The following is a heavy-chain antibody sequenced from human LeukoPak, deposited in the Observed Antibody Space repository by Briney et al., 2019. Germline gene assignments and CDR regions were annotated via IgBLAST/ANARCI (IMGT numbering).Heavy chain of an antibody. D-gene: IGHD6-13*01. CDR2: ISYDGSNK. V-gene: IGHV3-30*04. CDR3: AGGPHSSSWYEPLDY. Sequence: GRSLRLSCAASGFTFSSYAMHWVRQAPGKGLEWVAVISYDGSNKYYADSVKGRFTISRDNSKNTLYLQMNSLRAEDTAVYYCAGGPHSSSWYEPLDYWGQGTLVTVSS. J-gene: IGHJ4*02. CDR1: GFTFSSYA.